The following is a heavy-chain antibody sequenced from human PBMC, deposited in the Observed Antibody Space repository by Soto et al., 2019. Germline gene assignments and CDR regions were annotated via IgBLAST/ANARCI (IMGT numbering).Heavy chain of an antibody. Sequence: GESLKISCKGSGYSFTSYWISWVRQMPGKGLEWMGRIDPTDSYTSYSPSFQGHVTISADKSISTAYLQWSSLKASDTAMYYCATHGGYSAYVFDYWGQGTPVTVS. CDR3: ATHGGYSAYVFDY. CDR2: IDPTDSYT. D-gene: IGHD5-12*01. CDR1: GYSFTSYW. J-gene: IGHJ4*02. V-gene: IGHV5-10-1*01.